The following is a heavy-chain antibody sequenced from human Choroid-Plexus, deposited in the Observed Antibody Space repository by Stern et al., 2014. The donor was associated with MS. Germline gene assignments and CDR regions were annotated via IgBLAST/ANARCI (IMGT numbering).Heavy chain of an antibody. CDR3: AKDRQYLTYFFDH. J-gene: IGHJ5*02. CDR2: VSYDGSNK. V-gene: IGHV3-30*18. D-gene: IGHD2/OR15-2a*01. Sequence: VQLVESGGGVVQPGRPLRLSCVASGFTLGSCAMHWVRQAPGKGLEWMAGVSYDGSNKYYADYVKGRFTISRDNSQNTLYMQMSSLRPEDTAVYYCAKDRQYLTYFFDHWGQGSLVTVSS. CDR1: GFTLGSCA.